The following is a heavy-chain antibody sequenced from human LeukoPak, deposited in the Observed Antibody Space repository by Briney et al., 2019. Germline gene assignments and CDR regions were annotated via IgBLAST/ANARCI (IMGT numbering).Heavy chain of an antibody. J-gene: IGHJ2*01. CDR1: GGSISSYY. D-gene: IGHD1-7*01. CDR2: INHSGST. Sequence: PSETLSLTCTVSGGSISSYYWSWIRQPPGKGLEWIGEINHSGSTNYNPSLKSRVTISVDTSKNQFSLKLSSVTAADTAVYYCARHEDWNYVFRWYFDLWGRGTLVTVSS. V-gene: IGHV4-34*01. CDR3: ARHEDWNYVFRWYFDL.